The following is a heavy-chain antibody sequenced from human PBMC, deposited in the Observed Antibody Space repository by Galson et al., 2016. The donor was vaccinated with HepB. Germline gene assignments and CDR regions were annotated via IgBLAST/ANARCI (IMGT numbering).Heavy chain of an antibody. CDR2: IDNGGNT. J-gene: IGHJ4*02. V-gene: IGHV3-66*01. CDR1: GFPVSDNF. Sequence: SLRLSCAASGFPVSDNFMSWVRQAPGKGLEWVSFIDNGGNTFYADSVKGRFTISRDSSKSTVFLQMNSLSAEDTAVYYCLRSGYWGQGTLVTVSS. CDR3: LRSGY. D-gene: IGHD2-8*02.